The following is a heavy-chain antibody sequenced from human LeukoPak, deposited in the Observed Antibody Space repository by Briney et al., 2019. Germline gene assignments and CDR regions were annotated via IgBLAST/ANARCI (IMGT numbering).Heavy chain of an antibody. V-gene: IGHV4-4*07. CDR2: IYTSGST. CDR1: GGSISSYY. CDR3: ASIAARVRAFDI. D-gene: IGHD6-6*01. J-gene: IGHJ3*02. Sequence: PSETLSLTCTVSGGSISSYYWSWIRQPAGKGLEWIGRIYTSGSTNYNPSLKSRVTISVDRSKNQFSLKLSSVTAADTAVYYCASIAARVRAFDIWGQGTMVTVSS.